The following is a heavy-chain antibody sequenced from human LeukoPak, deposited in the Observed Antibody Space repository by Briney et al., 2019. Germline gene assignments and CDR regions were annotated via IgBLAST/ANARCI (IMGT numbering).Heavy chain of an antibody. J-gene: IGHJ4*02. Sequence: PGGSLRLSCAASGFTFSSYEMNWVRQAPGKGLEWVSYISTSGNTIYYADSVKGRFTISRDNAKNSLYLQMNSLRAEDTAVYYCAKVPDYYGSGRYHWGQGTLVTVSS. CDR2: ISTSGNTI. V-gene: IGHV3-48*03. CDR3: AKVPDYYGSGRYH. D-gene: IGHD3-10*01. CDR1: GFTFSSYE.